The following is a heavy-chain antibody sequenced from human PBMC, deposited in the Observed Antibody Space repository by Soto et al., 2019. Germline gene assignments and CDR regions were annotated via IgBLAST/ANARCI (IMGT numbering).Heavy chain of an antibody. Sequence: PSETLSLTCIVSGGSISSSSHYWGWIRQPPGKGLEWIGSVYSSGSTYRNPSLESRVTISVDRSKNQFSLRLSSVTAADTAVYYCGRGNIVATILMPFDYWGQGTLVTVS. D-gene: IGHD5-12*01. V-gene: IGHV4-39*01. CDR3: GRGNIVATILMPFDY. CDR2: VYSSGST. J-gene: IGHJ4*02. CDR1: GGSISSSSHY.